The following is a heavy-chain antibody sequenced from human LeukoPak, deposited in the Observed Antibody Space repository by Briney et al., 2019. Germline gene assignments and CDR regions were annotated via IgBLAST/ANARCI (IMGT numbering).Heavy chain of an antibody. V-gene: IGHV3-7*01. D-gene: IGHD6-13*01. J-gene: IGHJ4*02. CDR2: IKEGGSQR. CDR1: GFTFSRSW. Sequence: GGSLRLSCAASGFTFSRSWMSWVRQAPGKGLEWVANIKEGGSQRNYVDSVKGRFTISRDNAMNSVFLQMISLRAEDTAVYYCARDRGYNSFDYWGQGTLVTVSS. CDR3: ARDRGYNSFDY.